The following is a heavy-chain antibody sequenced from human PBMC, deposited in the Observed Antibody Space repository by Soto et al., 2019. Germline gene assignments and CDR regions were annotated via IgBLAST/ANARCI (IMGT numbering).Heavy chain of an antibody. J-gene: IGHJ4*02. CDR1: GFTFSSYT. Sequence: GGALRLTCAESGFTFSSYTMSWVRQAPGKGLEWVSAISGSGGSTYYADSVKGRFTISRDNSKNTLYLQMNSLRAEDTAVYYCAKGAERVLRFLEWLPQGYYFDYWGQGTLVTVSS. D-gene: IGHD3-3*01. CDR3: AKGAERVLRFLEWLPQGYYFDY. CDR2: ISGSGGST. V-gene: IGHV3-23*01.